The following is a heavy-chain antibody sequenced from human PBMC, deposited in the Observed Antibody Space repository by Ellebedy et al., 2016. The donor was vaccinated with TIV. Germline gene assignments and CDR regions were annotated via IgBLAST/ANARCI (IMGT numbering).Heavy chain of an antibody. D-gene: IGHD3-16*01. CDR1: GGSFSGYY. Sequence: MPSETLSLTCAVYGGSFSGYYWSWIRQPPGKGLEWIGEINHSGSTNYNPSLKSRVSISVDTSKNQFSLKLTSVTAADTAVYYCARVSNLKGADYWGQGTLVTVSS. CDR2: INHSGST. CDR3: ARVSNLKGADY. J-gene: IGHJ4*02. V-gene: IGHV4-34*01.